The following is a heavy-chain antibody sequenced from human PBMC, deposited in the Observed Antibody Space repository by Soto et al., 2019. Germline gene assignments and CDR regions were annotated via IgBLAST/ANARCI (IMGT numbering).Heavy chain of an antibody. CDR2: ISFDGTNK. V-gene: IGHV3-30-3*01. D-gene: IGHD5-12*01. CDR3: ARDRDGYNYYYVMDV. CDR1: GFTFSSYV. J-gene: IGHJ6*02. Sequence: QVQLVESGGGVVQPGRSMRLSCAASGFTFSSYVIHWVRQAPGKGLEWVAVISFDGTNKYYADSVKGRFTISKDNSKNTLYLQVNSLRPEDTAGYYCARDRDGYNYYYVMDVWGQGTTVTVSS.